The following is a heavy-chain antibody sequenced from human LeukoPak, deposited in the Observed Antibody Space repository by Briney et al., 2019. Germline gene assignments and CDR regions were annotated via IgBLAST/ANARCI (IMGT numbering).Heavy chain of an antibody. J-gene: IGHJ3*02. D-gene: IGHD2-21*01. CDR3: AKEPFPMDAFDI. CDR1: GFMFDNFG. V-gene: IGHV3-30*18. Sequence: GRSLRLSCAASGFMFDNFGMHWVRQAPGKGLEWVAVISYDGSNKYYADSVKGRFTISRDNSKNTLYLQMNSLRAEDTAVYYCAKEPFPMDAFDIWGQGTMVTVSS. CDR2: ISYDGSNK.